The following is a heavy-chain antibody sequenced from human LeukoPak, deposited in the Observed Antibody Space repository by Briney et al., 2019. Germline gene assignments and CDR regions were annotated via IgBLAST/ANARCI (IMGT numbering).Heavy chain of an antibody. V-gene: IGHV4-38-2*02. CDR1: GYPISSGYY. CDR3: ARRVDYYDSSGPYLAFDY. CDR2: IYHSGST. D-gene: IGHD3-22*01. Sequence: SETLSLTCTVSGYPISSGYYWGWIRQPPGKGLEWIGSIYHSGSTYYNPSLKSRVTISVDTSKNQFSLKLSSVTAADTAVYYCARRVDYYDSSGPYLAFDYWGQGTLVTVSS. J-gene: IGHJ4*02.